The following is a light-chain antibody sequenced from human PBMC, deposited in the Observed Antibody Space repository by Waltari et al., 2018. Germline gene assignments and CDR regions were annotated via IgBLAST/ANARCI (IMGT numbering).Light chain of an antibody. CDR1: SSNIGNHF. CDR2: DND. V-gene: IGLV1-51*01. CDR3: GTWDNSLSGGV. Sequence: QSVLTQPPSVSAAPGQKVTISCSGSSSNIGNHFVSWYQQLPGTAPKLLIYDNDKRPSGIPDRFSGSKSGTSATLDITGLQAGDEADYYCGTWDNSLSGGVFGGGTKVTVL. J-gene: IGLJ3*02.